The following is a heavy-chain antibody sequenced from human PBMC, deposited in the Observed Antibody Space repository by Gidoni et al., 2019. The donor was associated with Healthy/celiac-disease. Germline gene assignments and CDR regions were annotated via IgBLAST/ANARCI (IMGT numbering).Heavy chain of an antibody. CDR2: IYWNDDK. CDR3: AHSSSRYYDILTGYYRIFDY. D-gene: IGHD3-9*01. J-gene: IGHJ4*02. V-gene: IGHV2-5*01. CDR1: GFSLSTSGVG. Sequence: QITLKESGPTLVKPTQTLTLTCTFSGFSLSTSGVGVCWIRQPPGKALEWLALIYWNDDKRYSPSLKSRLTITKDTSKNQVVLTMTNMDPVDTATYYCAHSSSRYYDILTGYYRIFDYWGQGTLVTVSS.